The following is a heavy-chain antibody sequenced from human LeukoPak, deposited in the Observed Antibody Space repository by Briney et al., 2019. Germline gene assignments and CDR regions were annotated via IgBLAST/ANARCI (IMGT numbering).Heavy chain of an antibody. CDR3: ARVSTTRGFEY. CDR1: GGSISSYY. D-gene: IGHD3-10*01. CDR2: IYHSGST. V-gene: IGHV4-59*08. Sequence: PSETLSLTCTVSGGSISSYYWSWIRQPPGKGLEWIGNIYHSGSTYYNPSLKSRVTISVDTSKNQFSLKLSSVTAADTAVYYCARVSTTRGFEYWGQGTLVTVSS. J-gene: IGHJ4*02.